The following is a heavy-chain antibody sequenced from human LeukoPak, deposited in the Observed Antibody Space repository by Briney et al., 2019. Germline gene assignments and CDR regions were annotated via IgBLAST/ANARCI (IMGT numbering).Heavy chain of an antibody. CDR1: GYTFTSYG. CDR3: ARSPPAIFGVVNNYYMDV. D-gene: IGHD3-3*01. V-gene: IGHV1-18*01. Sequence: ASVKVSCKASGYTFTSYGISWVRQAPGQGLEWMGWISAYNGNTNYAQKLQGRVTMTTDTSTSTAYLELSSLRSEDTAVYYCARSPPAIFGVVNNYYMDVWGKGTTVTVSS. CDR2: ISAYNGNT. J-gene: IGHJ6*03.